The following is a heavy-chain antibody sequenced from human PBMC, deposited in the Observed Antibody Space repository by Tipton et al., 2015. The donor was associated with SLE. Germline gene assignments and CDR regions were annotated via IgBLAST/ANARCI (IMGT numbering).Heavy chain of an antibody. CDR1: SGSVSSGAYY. Sequence: TLSLTCTVSSGSVSSGAYYWSWIRQHPGKGLEWIGSIYYSGSTYYNPSLKSRVTISVDTSKNQFSLKLSSVTAADTAVYYCARVQAYEGFDPWGQGTLVTVSS. D-gene: IGHD3-16*01. CDR2: IYYSGST. J-gene: IGHJ5*02. V-gene: IGHV4-39*07. CDR3: ARVQAYEGFDP.